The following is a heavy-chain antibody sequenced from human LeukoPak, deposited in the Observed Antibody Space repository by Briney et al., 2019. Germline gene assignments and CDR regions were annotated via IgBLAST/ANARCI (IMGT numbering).Heavy chain of an antibody. CDR1: GYTFTGYA. D-gene: IGHD6-19*01. Sequence: ASVKVSCKASGYTFTGYAMHWVRQAPGQRLEWMRWINAGNGNTKYSQKFQGRVTITRDTSASTAYMELSSLRSEDTAVYYCARGGQWLTNDAFDIWGQGTMVTVSS. CDR3: ARGGQWLTNDAFDI. J-gene: IGHJ3*02. CDR2: INAGNGNT. V-gene: IGHV1-3*01.